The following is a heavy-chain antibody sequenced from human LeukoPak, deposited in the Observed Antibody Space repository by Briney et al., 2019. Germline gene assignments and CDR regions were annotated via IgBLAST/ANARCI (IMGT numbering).Heavy chain of an antibody. V-gene: IGHV3-7*01. J-gene: IGHJ6*03. CDR2: IKQDGSEK. Sequence: ETLFLTCAVYGGSFSGYYWSWVRQAPGKGLEWVANIKQDGSEKYYVDSVKGRFTISRDNAKNSLYLQMNSLRAEDTAVYYCAREEANYYYYYMDVWGKGTTVTISS. CDR1: GGSFSGYY. CDR3: AREEANYYYYYMDV.